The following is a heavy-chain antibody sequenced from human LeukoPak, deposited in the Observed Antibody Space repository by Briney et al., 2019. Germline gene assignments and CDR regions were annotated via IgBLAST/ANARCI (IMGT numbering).Heavy chain of an antibody. V-gene: IGHV3-23*01. CDR1: GFTFSSYA. D-gene: IGHD3-22*01. CDR3: ARATYYYDSSGYYYGPYYFDY. Sequence: GGSLRLSCAASGFTFSSYAMSWVRQAPGKGLEWVSAISGSGGSTYYADSVKGRFTISRHNSKNTLYLQMNSLRAEDTAVYYCARATYYYDSSGYYYGPYYFDYWGQGTLVTVSS. J-gene: IGHJ4*02. CDR2: ISGSGGST.